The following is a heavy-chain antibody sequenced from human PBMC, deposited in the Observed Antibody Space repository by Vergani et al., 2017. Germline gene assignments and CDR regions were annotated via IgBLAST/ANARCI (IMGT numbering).Heavy chain of an antibody. Sequence: QVQLVQSGSELKKPGASVKVSCKASGYTFTSYAMNWGRQAPGQGLEWMGWINTNTGNPTYAQGFTGRFVFSLDTSVSTAYLQSSSLKAEDTAVYYCARDIVVVVAAEAAFDFWGQGTMVTFSS. CDR1: GYTFTSYA. V-gene: IGHV7-4-1*02. J-gene: IGHJ3*01. CDR2: INTNTGNP. D-gene: IGHD2-15*01. CDR3: ARDIVVVVAAEAAFDF.